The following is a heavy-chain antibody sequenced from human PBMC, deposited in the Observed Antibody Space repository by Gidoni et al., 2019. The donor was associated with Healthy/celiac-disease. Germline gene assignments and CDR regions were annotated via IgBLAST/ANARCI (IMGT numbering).Heavy chain of an antibody. CDR2: INPSGGST. D-gene: IGHD1-26*01. CDR1: GYTFTSYY. J-gene: IGHJ1*01. CDR3: ARAPDPESSSVYFQH. V-gene: IGHV1-46*01. Sequence: QVQLVQSGAEVKKPGASVNVSCEASGYTFTSYYMPWVRQAPGQVLELMGIINPSGGSTSYAQKFQGRVSMTRDRSTSTVYMELSSLRSEDTAVYYCARAPDPESSSVYFQHWGQGTLVTVSS.